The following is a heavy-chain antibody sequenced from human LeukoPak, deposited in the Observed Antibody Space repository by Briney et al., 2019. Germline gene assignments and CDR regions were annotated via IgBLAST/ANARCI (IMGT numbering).Heavy chain of an antibody. Sequence: GGSLRLSCAASGFTFSSYEMNWVRQAPGKGLEWVSYISSSGSTIYYADSVKGRFTISRDNAKNSLYLQMNSLRAEDTAVYYCAGGRSRYFDWLLYDYYYYMDVWGKGTTVTISS. CDR3: AGGRSRYFDWLLYDYYYYMDV. J-gene: IGHJ6*03. D-gene: IGHD3-9*01. CDR1: GFTFSSYE. CDR2: ISSSGSTI. V-gene: IGHV3-48*03.